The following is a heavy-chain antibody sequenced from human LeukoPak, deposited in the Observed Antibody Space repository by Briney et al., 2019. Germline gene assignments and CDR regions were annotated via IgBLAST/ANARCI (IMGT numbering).Heavy chain of an antibody. J-gene: IGHJ4*02. CDR1: GGSLSGYN. D-gene: IGHD2-15*01. CDR2: INHGGTT. V-gene: IGHV4-34*01. Sequence: TSETLSLTCGLSGGSLSGYNWNWIRQTPLKGLEWIGEINHGGTTHYNPSLESRVIISIDTFKGQFSLILNSVTAADTAVFYCARGRVRVSPGTGYFDSWSQGAQVIVSS. CDR3: ARGRVRVSPGTGYFDS.